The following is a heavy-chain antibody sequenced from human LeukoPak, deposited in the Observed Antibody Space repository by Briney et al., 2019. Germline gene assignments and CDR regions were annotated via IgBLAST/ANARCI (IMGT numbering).Heavy chain of an antibody. CDR3: AKQSYARSLGE. J-gene: IGHJ4*02. Sequence: GGSLRLSCAASGFTFSTYWMSWVRQPPGKGLEWVANINQGGSVKQHVDSVEGRFTVSRDNSKNTLYLQMSSLRVEDTAVYYCAKQSYARSLGEGGPGTLVSVSS. CDR1: GFTFSTYW. CDR2: INQGGSVK. V-gene: IGHV3-7*03. D-gene: IGHD2-8*01.